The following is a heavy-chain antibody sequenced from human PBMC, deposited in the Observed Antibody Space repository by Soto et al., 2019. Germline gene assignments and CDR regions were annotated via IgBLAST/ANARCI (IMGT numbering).Heavy chain of an antibody. V-gene: IGHV1-3*01. D-gene: IGHD1-1*01. Sequence: QVQLVQSGAEVRKPGASVRVSCKASGYVVSDDDMQSVRQAPGHRPEWMGWINAGNGDTLYSHTCNGRLTITRDATATTIDMELSGLMSEDTAVYYGARDDLEYTRGGNSYLPWFDFWGQGTLVTVSS. J-gene: IGHJ4*02. CDR1: GYVVSDDD. CDR3: ARDDLEYTRGGNSYLPWFDF. CDR2: INAGNGDT.